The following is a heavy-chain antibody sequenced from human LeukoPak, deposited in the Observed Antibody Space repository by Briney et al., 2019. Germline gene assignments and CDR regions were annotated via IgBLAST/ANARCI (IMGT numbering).Heavy chain of an antibody. D-gene: IGHD1-26*01. Sequence: GGSLRLSCAVSGFTFSSYWMHWVRQAPGKGLVWVSRINTDGSSTSYADSVKGRFTISRDNSKNTLYLQMDSLKPDDTAVYYCAKDRPLYSGSQHFDYWGQGTLVTVSS. J-gene: IGHJ4*02. CDR2: INTDGSST. V-gene: IGHV3-74*01. CDR1: GFTFSSYW. CDR3: AKDRPLYSGSQHFDY.